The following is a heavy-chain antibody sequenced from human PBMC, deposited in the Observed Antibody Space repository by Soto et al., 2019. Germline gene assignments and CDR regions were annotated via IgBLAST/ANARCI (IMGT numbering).Heavy chain of an antibody. CDR2: IYYSGST. D-gene: IGHD3-22*01. CDR3: ARDQFTYYYDSSGYFYYCYGMDV. V-gene: IGHV4-61*01. J-gene: IGHJ6*02. CDR1: GGSVSSGSYY. Sequence: PSETLSLTCTVSGGSVSSGSYYWSWIRQPPGKGLEWIGYIYYSGSTDYNPSLKSRVTISVDTSKNQFSLKLSSVTAADTAVYYCARDQFTYYYDSSGYFYYCYGMDVWGQGTTVTVSS.